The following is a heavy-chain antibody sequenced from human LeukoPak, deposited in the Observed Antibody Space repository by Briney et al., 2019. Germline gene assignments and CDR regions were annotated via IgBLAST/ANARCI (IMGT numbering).Heavy chain of an antibody. CDR3: ARAATAGIFDY. J-gene: IGHJ4*02. V-gene: IGHV1-3*01. CDR2: INAGNGNT. D-gene: IGHD6-19*01. CDR1: GYTFTSYA. Sequence: ASVNVSCKASGYTFTSYAMHWVRQAPGQRLEWVGWINAGNGNTKYSQKFQGRVTITRDTSASTACMELSSLRSEDTAVYYCARAATAGIFDYWGQGTLVTVSS.